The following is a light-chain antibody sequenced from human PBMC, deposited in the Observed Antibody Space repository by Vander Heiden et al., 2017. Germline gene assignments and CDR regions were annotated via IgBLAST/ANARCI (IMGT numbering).Light chain of an antibody. J-gene: IGKJ4*01. CDR1: QSVSNY. Sequence: EIVLTQSPATLSLSPGERATLSCRASQSVSNYLAWYQQKPGQAPRLLIYDASNRATGIQARFSGSGYGTDFTLTISSLEPEDFAVYYCQQRSNGPPALTFGGGTKVEIK. CDR3: QQRSNGPPALT. CDR2: DAS. V-gene: IGKV3-11*01.